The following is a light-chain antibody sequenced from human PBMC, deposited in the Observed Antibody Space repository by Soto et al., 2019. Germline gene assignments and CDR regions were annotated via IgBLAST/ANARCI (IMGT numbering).Light chain of an antibody. Sequence: EIVLTQSPDSLAVSLGERATINCKSSQSVLYSSNNKNYLAWYQQKPGQPPKLLIYWASTRESGVPDRFSGSRSGTGFTLTISSLQAEDVAVYYCQQYFSTPLTFGGGTKVEIK. V-gene: IGKV4-1*01. J-gene: IGKJ4*01. CDR1: QSVLYSSNNKNY. CDR3: QQYFSTPLT. CDR2: WAS.